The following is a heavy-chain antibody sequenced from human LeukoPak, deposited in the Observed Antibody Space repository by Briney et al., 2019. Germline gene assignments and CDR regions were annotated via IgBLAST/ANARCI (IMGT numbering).Heavy chain of an antibody. V-gene: IGHV5-51*01. CDR1: GYSFTKYW. CDR3: VRLFRNWSDGGVDQ. J-gene: IGHJ4*02. Sequence: ESLKISCQASGYSFTKYWIGWVRQMSGKGPEWMGIIYTGDSDSTYNPSSEGQVTTSAKTYTSNTFLQWSSSQASDTAMYYCVRLFRNWSDGGVDQWGQGTLVSV. D-gene: IGHD1-1*01. CDR2: IYTGDSDS.